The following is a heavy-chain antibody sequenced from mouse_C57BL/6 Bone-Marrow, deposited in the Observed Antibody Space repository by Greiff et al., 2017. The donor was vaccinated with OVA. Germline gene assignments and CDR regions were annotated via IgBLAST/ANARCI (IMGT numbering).Heavy chain of an antibody. CDR3: TRGYSNYYAMDY. CDR2: IDPETGGT. CDR1: GYTFTDYE. D-gene: IGHD2-5*01. J-gene: IGHJ4*01. Sequence: KESGAELVRPGASVTLSCKASGYTFTDYEMHWVKQTPVHGLDWIGAIDPETGGTAYNQKFKGKAILTADKSSSTAYMELRSLTSEDSAVYYCTRGYSNYYAMDYWGQGTSVTVSS. V-gene: IGHV1-15*01.